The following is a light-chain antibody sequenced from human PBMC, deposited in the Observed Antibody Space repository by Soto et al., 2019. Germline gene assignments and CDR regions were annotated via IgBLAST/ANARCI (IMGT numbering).Light chain of an antibody. J-gene: IGKJ5*01. Sequence: DIQMTQSPSSLSASVRDTVAITCWASENIGIHLNWYVQKPGKAPKLLIQGASTLQSGVPSRFRGGGAGTDFTLTITSLQPEDFATYYCQQSFDVPLTFGQGTRLDIK. CDR1: ENIGIH. CDR3: QQSFDVPLT. CDR2: GAS. V-gene: IGKV1-39*01.